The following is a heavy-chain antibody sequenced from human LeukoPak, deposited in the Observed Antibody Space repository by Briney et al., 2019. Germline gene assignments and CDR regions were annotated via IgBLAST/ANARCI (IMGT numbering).Heavy chain of an antibody. CDR1: GFSFSSYS. CDR3: ARDQRYCSSTSCSLYYYYYYYMDV. Sequence: PGGSLTLSCAASGFSFSSYSMNWVRQAPGKGLEWVSYISGSSSTRYYADSVKGRFTISRDNAKNSLYLQMNSLRAEDTAVYYCARDQRYCSSTSCSLYYYYYYYMDVWGKGTTVTVSS. CDR2: ISGSSSTR. J-gene: IGHJ6*03. D-gene: IGHD2-2*01. V-gene: IGHV3-48*04.